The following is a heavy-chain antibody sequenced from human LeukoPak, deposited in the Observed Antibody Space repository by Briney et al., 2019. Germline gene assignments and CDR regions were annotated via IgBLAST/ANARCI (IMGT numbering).Heavy chain of an antibody. V-gene: IGHV4-34*01. CDR3: TRMTTGHDY. D-gene: IGHD4-17*01. J-gene: IGHJ4*02. CDR1: GGSFNDYY. CDR2: INHSGYT. Sequence: PSETLSLTCPVSGGSFNDYYWSWVRQTAGKGLEWIGGINHSGYTNDSPSLKSRVTLSIDTSRKQFSLNLRSVTVADTGVYYCTRMTTGHDYWGQGTLVTVSS.